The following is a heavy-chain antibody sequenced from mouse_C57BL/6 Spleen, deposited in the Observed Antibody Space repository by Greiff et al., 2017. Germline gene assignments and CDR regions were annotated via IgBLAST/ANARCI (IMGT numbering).Heavy chain of an antibody. V-gene: IGHV14-4*01. D-gene: IGHD2-10*01. CDR3: TTSYQFAY. Sequence: EVKLMESGAELVRPGASVKLSCTASGFNIKDDYMHWVKQRPEQGLEWIGWIDPENGDTEYASKFQGKATITADTSSNTAYLQLSSLTSEDTAVYYCTTSYQFAYWGQGTLVTVSA. CDR2: IDPENGDT. CDR1: GFNIKDDY. J-gene: IGHJ3*01.